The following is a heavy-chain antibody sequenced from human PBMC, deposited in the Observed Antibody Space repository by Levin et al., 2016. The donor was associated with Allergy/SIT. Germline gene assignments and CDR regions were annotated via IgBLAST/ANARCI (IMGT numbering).Heavy chain of an antibody. CDR3: ARRLTAMDFDY. D-gene: IGHD5-18*01. Sequence: RGSLRLSCAASGFTFSSYEMNWVRQAPGKGLEWVSYISSSGSTIYYADSVKGRFTISRDNAKNSLNLQMNSLRAEDTAVYYCARRLTAMDFDYWGQGTLVTVSS. J-gene: IGHJ4*02. CDR1: GFTFSSYE. V-gene: IGHV3-48*03. CDR2: ISSSGSTI.